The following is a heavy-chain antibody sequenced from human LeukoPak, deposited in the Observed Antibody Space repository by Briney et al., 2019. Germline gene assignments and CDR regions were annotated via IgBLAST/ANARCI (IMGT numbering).Heavy chain of an antibody. CDR1: GYTFTSYA. CDR2: INTNTGNP. CDR3: ARVELRYFDWLFNTPHSYNWFDP. Sequence: ASVKVSCKASGYTFTSYAMNWVRQAPGQGLEWMGWINTNTGNPTYAQGFTGRFVFSLDTSVSTAYLQISSLKAEDTAVYYCARVELRYFDWLFNTPHSYNWFDPWGQGTLVTVSS. J-gene: IGHJ5*02. V-gene: IGHV7-4-1*02. D-gene: IGHD3-9*01.